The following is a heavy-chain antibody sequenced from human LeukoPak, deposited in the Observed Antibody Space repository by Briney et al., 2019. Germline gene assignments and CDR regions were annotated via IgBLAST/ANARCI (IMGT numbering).Heavy chain of an antibody. CDR3: ARLKGMIPDY. Sequence: GASVKVSCKASGYTLIDYGISWVRQAPGQGLEWMGWISTFNGNTNYALSVQGRVTMTTDTSTSTAYMDLRSLSSDDTAVYYCARLKGMIPDYWGQGTLVTVSS. CDR2: ISTFNGNT. V-gene: IGHV1-18*01. CDR1: GYTLIDYG. D-gene: IGHD3-22*01. J-gene: IGHJ4*02.